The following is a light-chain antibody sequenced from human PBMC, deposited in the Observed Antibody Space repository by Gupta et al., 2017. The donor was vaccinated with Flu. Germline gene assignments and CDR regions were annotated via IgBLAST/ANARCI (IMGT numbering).Light chain of an antibody. J-gene: IGKJ1*01. Sequence: GNRVPITCRASQSISSWLAWYQQKPRKPPKLLIYMASTLETGVPSRFAGSGSGTEFTLTISSLQPDDFATYYCQEYNRYSWTFGQGTKVEIK. CDR1: QSISSW. CDR3: QEYNRYSWT. CDR2: MAS. V-gene: IGKV1-5*03.